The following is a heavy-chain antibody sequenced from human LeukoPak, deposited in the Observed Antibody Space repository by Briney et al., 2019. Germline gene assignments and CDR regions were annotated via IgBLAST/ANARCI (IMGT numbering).Heavy chain of an antibody. CDR2: MYYSGNS. CDR3: ARRDSSGYDDAFDI. V-gene: IGHV4-59*11. CDR1: GASIRSHY. J-gene: IGHJ3*02. D-gene: IGHD3-22*01. Sequence: SETLSLTCTVSGASIRSHYWSWIRQPPGKGLEWIGYMYYSGNSNYNPALKSRVTISVDTSKNQFSLKMISVTPADTAVFYCARRDSSGYDDAFDIWGQGTMVTVSS.